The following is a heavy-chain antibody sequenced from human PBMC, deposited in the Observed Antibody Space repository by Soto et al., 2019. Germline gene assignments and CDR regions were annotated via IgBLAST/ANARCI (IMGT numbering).Heavy chain of an antibody. CDR2: IIPIFGTA. CDR3: ARAEYYDFWSGYYRRDYYYGMDV. D-gene: IGHD3-3*01. V-gene: IGHV1-69*13. CDR1: GGTFSSYA. J-gene: IGHJ6*02. Sequence: SVKVSCKASGGTFSSYAISWVRQAPGQGLEWMGGIIPIFGTANYAQKFQGRVTITADESTSTAYMELSSLRSEDTAVYYCARAEYYDFWSGYYRRDYYYGMDVWGQGTTVTVSS.